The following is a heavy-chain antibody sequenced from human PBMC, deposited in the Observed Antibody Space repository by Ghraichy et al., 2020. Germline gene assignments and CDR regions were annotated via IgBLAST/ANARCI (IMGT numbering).Heavy chain of an antibody. D-gene: IGHD5-24*01. CDR1: GFTVSNNY. CDR3: TRDSNGMAKTPG. J-gene: IGHJ4*02. V-gene: IGHV3-53*01. CDR2: IYSGGGT. Sequence: GGSLRLSCAASGFTVSNNYMSWVRQAPGKGLEWVSLIYSGGGTLYADSVKGRFTISRDSSKNTLYLQMNSLRAEDTAVYYCTRDSNGMAKTPGWGRGTLVTVSS.